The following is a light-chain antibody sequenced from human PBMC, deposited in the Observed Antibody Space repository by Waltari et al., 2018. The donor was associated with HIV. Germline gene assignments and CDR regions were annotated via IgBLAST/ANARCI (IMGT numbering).Light chain of an antibody. V-gene: IGLV1-40*01. CDR3: QSYDSSLSASV. J-gene: IGLJ2*01. CDR2: GNT. CDR1: RSNIGAGYD. Sequence: QSVLTQPPSASGAPGQRLTISCTGSRSNIGAGYDVHWYQQLPGTAPKLLIYGNTNRPSGVPDRFSGSKSGTSASLAITGLQAEDEADYYCQSYDSSLSASVFGEGTKLTVL.